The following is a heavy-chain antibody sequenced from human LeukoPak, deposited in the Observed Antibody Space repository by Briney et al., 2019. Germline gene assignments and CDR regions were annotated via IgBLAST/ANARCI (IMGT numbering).Heavy chain of an antibody. CDR2: IWADGSNQ. V-gene: IGHV3-33*01. J-gene: IGHJ5*02. CDR3: ARDPHYCSGGSCYSLGFDP. Sequence: GGSLRLSCAASGFTFSNYGMQWVRQAPGKGLEWVAVIWADGSNQYYADSVKGRFTISRDISKNTLCLQMNSLRAEDTAVYYCARDPHYCSGGSCYSLGFDPWGQGTLVTVSS. CDR1: GFTFSNYG. D-gene: IGHD2-15*01.